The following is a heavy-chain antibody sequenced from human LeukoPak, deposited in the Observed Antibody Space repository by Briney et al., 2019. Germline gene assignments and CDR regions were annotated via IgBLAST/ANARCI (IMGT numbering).Heavy chain of an antibody. CDR1: GGSISSYY. J-gene: IGHJ4*02. CDR2: IYYSGST. Sequence: SETPSLTCTVSGGSISSYYWSWIRQPPGKGLEWIGYIYYSGSTNYNPSLKSRVTISVDTSKNQFSLKLSSVTAADTAVYYCARLLSSGWYSGPEYYFDHWGQGTLVTVSS. CDR3: ARLLSSGWYSGPEYYFDH. D-gene: IGHD6-19*01. V-gene: IGHV4-59*08.